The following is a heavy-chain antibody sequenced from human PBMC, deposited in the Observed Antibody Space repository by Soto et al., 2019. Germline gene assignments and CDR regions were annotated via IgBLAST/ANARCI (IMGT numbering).Heavy chain of an antibody. J-gene: IGHJ6*02. D-gene: IGHD6-19*01. CDR2: IVPIFGTT. V-gene: IGHV1-69*12. CDR1: GGTFSNYA. Sequence: QVQLMQSGAEVRKPGSSVKVSCKVSGGTFSNYAIDWVRLTPGHGLEWMGGIVPIFGTTYYTQKFQGRATIIADDSTTTAYVEMSSLRSEDTAIYYCARVEAVAGLYNYHGLDVWGQGTAVTVSS. CDR3: ARVEAVAGLYNYHGLDV.